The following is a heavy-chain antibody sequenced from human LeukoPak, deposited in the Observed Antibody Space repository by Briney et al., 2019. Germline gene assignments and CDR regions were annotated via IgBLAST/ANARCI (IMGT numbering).Heavy chain of an antibody. CDR3: ARDPYGSGSSLYYYYYYGMDV. Sequence: ASVKVSCKASGGTFSSYAISWVRQAPGQGLEWMGGIIPILGTANYAQKFQGRVTITADESTSTAYMELSSLRSEDTAVYYCARDPYGSGSSLYYYYYYGMDVWGQGTTVTVSS. CDR2: IIPILGTA. D-gene: IGHD3-10*01. CDR1: GGTFSSYA. V-gene: IGHV1-69*13. J-gene: IGHJ6*02.